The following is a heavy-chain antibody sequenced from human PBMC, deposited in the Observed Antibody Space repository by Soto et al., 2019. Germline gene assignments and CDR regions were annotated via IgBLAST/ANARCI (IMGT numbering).Heavy chain of an antibody. Sequence: PSETLSLTCTVSGGSIRSGRYYWVWIRQPPGKGLEWIGTIYYSGTIYCNPSLKSRVTISVDTSQNQFSLNMRSVTPADTAVYYCAGEYSTSPPVWGQGTTVTVSS. CDR2: IYYSGTI. CDR1: GGSIRSGRYY. CDR3: AGEYSTSPPV. D-gene: IGHD6-6*01. J-gene: IGHJ6*02. V-gene: IGHV4-39*01.